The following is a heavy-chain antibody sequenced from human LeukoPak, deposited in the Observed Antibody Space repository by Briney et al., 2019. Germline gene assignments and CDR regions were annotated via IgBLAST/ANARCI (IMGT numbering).Heavy chain of an antibody. V-gene: IGHV3-9*01. J-gene: IGHJ6*02. CDR2: ISWNSGSI. Sequence: QSGGSLRLSCAASGFTFSSYGMHWVRQAPGKGLEWVSGISWNSGSIGYADSVKGRFTISRDNAKNSLYLQMNSLRAEDTALYYCAKESRPFTVTTGYGMDVWGQGTTVTVSS. CDR1: GFTFSSYG. CDR3: AKESRPFTVTTGYGMDV. D-gene: IGHD4-17*01.